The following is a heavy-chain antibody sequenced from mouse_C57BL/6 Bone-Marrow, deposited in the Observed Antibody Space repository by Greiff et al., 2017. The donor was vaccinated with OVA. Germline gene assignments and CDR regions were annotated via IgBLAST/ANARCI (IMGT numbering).Heavy chain of an antibody. Sequence: QVQLQQPGAELVRPGSSVKLSCKASGYTFTSYWMDWVKQRPGQGLEWIGNIYPSDSETHYNQKFKDKATLTVDKSSSTASMQLSSLTSADSAVDYCARGGLYGDDFDYWGQGTTLTVSS. V-gene: IGHV1-61*01. CDR1: GYTFTSYW. CDR3: ARGGLYGDDFDY. CDR2: IYPSDSET. J-gene: IGHJ2*01. D-gene: IGHD2-13*01.